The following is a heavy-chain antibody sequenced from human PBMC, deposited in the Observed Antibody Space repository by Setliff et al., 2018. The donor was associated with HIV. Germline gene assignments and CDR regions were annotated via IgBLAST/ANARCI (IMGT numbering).Heavy chain of an antibody. CDR3: ARTNNNYYYDTSDYFAGYYFDS. CDR1: GFTFSSYS. Sequence: GGSLRLSCAASGFTFSSYSMNWVRQAPGKGLEWVSTISTSGANTYDADSMKGRFTISRDNSKNTLYLQMNSLRAEDTAVYYCARTNNNYYYDTSDYFAGYYFDSWGQGTLVTVSS. J-gene: IGHJ4*02. D-gene: IGHD3-22*01. V-gene: IGHV3-23*01. CDR2: ISTSGANT.